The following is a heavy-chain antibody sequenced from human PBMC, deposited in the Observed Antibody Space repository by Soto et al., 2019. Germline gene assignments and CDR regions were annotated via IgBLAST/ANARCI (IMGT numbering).Heavy chain of an antibody. V-gene: IGHV3-21*01. D-gene: IGHD3-22*01. CDR3: ASGAYYYDSSGYYYY. CDR1: GFIFSSYS. J-gene: IGHJ4*02. Sequence: GGSLRLSCAASGFIFSSYSMNWVRQAPGKGLEWVSSISSSSSYIYYADSVKGRFTISRDNAKNSLYLQMNSLRAEDTAVYYCASGAYYYDSSGYYYYWGQGTLVTVSS. CDR2: ISSSSSYI.